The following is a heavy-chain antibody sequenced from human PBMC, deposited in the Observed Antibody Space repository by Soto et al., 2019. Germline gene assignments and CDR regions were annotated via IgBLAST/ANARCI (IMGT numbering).Heavy chain of an antibody. Sequence: PSQTLSLTCAISGYSVSRNGAAWNWIRQSPSRGLEWLGRTYYRSKWYNDYAVSVKSRITINPDTSKSQFSLQLNSVTPEDTAVYYCARDKHDYFNRGIGFDTWGQGILVTVSS. J-gene: IGHJ5*02. CDR1: GYSVSRNGAA. CDR2: TYYRSKWYN. D-gene: IGHD4-17*01. CDR3: ARDKHDYFNRGIGFDT. V-gene: IGHV6-1*01.